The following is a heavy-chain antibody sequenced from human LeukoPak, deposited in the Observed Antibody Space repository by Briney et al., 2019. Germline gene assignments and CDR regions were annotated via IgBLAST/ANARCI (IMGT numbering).Heavy chain of an antibody. CDR2: INHSGST. CDR1: GGSFSGYY. V-gene: IGHV4-34*01. CDR3: ARDYSNSHFDY. Sequence: PSETLSLTCAVYGGSFSGYYWSWIRQPPGKGLEWIGEINHSGSTNYNPSLKSRVTISVDTSKNQFSLKLSSVTAADTAVYYCARDYSNSHFDYWGQGTLVTVSS. D-gene: IGHD4-11*01. J-gene: IGHJ4*02.